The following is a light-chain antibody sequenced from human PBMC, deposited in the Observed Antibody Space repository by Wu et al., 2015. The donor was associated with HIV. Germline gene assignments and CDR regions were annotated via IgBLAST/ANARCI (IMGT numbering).Light chain of an antibody. V-gene: IGKV3-15*01. CDR3: QQYNNWPRS. CDR2: GAS. J-gene: IGKJ2*03. Sequence: EIVMTQSPATLSVSPGERATLSCRASQSVSSNLAWYQQKPGQAPRFLIYGASTRATGIPARFSGSGSGTEFTLTISSLQSEDFAVYYCQQYNNWPRSFGPGDQ. CDR1: QSVSSN.